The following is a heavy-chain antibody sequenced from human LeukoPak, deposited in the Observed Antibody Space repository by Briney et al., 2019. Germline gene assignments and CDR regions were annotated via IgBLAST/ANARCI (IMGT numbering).Heavy chain of an antibody. CDR2: VTNSGGST. J-gene: IGHJ4*02. Sequence: GGSLRLPCAASGFIFSIYAMSWVRQAPGEGLEWVSSVTNSGGSTYYADSVKGRFAISRDNSKNTLYLQMNTLRADDTAVYYCVQETGHNWGYLDYWGQGTLVTVSS. V-gene: IGHV3-23*01. CDR1: GFIFSIYA. CDR3: VQETGHNWGYLDY. D-gene: IGHD1-1*01.